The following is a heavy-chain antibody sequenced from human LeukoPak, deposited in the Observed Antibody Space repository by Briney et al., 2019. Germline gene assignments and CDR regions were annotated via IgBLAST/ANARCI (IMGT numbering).Heavy chain of an antibody. J-gene: IGHJ4*02. CDR1: GFTFSSYG. CDR3: VKDSESYDSSGSTIDY. D-gene: IGHD3-22*01. V-gene: IGHV3-30*02. CDR2: IRYDGSDK. Sequence: PGGSLRLSCAASGFTFSSYGMNWVRQAPGKGLEWVTFIRYDGSDKYYAGSVKGRITISRDNSKNTLYLQMNSLRAEDTAVYYCVKDSESYDSSGSTIDYWGQGTLVTVSS.